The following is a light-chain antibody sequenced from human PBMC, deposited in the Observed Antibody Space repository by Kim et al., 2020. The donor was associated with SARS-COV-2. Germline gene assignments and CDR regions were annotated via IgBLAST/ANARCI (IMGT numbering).Light chain of an antibody. CDR2: EVS. CDR1: SSDVGGYNY. V-gene: IGLV2-8*01. J-gene: IGLJ3*02. Sequence: GQSGTISCTGTSSDVGGYNYVSWYQQHPGKAPKLMIYEVSKRPSGVPDRFSGSKSGNTASLTVSGLQAEDEADYYCSSYAGSNNPLFGGGTQLTVL. CDR3: SSYAGSNNPL.